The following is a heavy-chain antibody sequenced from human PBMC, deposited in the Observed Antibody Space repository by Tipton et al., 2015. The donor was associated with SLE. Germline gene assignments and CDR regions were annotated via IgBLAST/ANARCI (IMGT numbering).Heavy chain of an antibody. CDR2: IYYSGST. CDR3: ARDRRGYCTNGVCSDWYFDL. CDR1: GGSISSYY. Sequence: TLSLTCTVSGGSISSYYWSWIRQPPGKGLEWIGYIYYSGSTKYNPSLKSRVTISVDTSKNQFSLKLSSVTAADTAVYYCARDRRGYCTNGVCSDWYFDLWGRGTLVTVSS. V-gene: IGHV4-59*01. J-gene: IGHJ2*01. D-gene: IGHD2-8*01.